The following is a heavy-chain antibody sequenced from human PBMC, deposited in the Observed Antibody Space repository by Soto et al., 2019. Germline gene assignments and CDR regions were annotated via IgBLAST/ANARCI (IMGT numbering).Heavy chain of an antibody. CDR2: VSIGGST. J-gene: IGHJ4*02. CDR1: GFTFSSYA. D-gene: IGHD2-15*01. CDR3: AKRRGAGGHFAY. V-gene: IGHV3-23*01. Sequence: GGSLRLSCAASGFTFSSYAMGWVRQGPGKGLEWVAVVSIGGSTHYADSVRGRFTISRDNSKNTLSLQMNSLTAEDTAVYFCAKRRGAGGHFAYWGQGALVNIS.